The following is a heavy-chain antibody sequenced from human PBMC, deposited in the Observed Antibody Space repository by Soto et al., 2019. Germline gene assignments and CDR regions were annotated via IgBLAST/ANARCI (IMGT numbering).Heavy chain of an antibody. CDR3: AKESQVSGYDYPYFDY. V-gene: IGHV3-30*18. Sequence: PGESLKISCAASGFTFSSYGMHWVRQAPGKGLEWVAVISYDGSNKYYADSVKGRFTISRDNSKNTLYLQMNSLRAEDTAVYYCAKESQVSGYDYPYFDYWGQGTLVTV. CDR2: ISYDGSNK. CDR1: GFTFSSYG. J-gene: IGHJ4*02. D-gene: IGHD5-12*01.